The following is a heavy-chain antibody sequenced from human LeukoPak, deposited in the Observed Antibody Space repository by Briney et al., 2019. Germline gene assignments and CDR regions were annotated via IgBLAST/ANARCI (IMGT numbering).Heavy chain of an antibody. CDR3: ARDVGYCSTTSCYWFDP. Sequence: ASVKDSCKASGYTFTGYYMHWVRPAAGQGLEWMGWINPNSGGTNYAQKFQGRVTMTRDTSISTAYMELSRLRSDDTAVYYCARDVGYCSTTSCYWFDPWGQGTLVTVSS. V-gene: IGHV1-2*02. CDR2: INPNSGGT. CDR1: GYTFTGYY. J-gene: IGHJ5*02. D-gene: IGHD2-2*01.